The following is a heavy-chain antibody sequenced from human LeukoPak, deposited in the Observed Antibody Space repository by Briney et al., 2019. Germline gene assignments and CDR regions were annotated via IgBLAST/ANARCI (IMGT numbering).Heavy chain of an antibody. Sequence: ASVKVSCKASGYTFTSYAMHWVRQAPGQRLEWMGWINAGNGNTKYSQKFQGRVTITRDTSASTAYMELSSLRSEDTAVYYCARDAVGELEPYFDYWGQGTLVTVSS. V-gene: IGHV1-3*01. J-gene: IGHJ4*02. D-gene: IGHD1-1*01. CDR2: INAGNGNT. CDR3: ARDAVGELEPYFDY. CDR1: GYTFTSYA.